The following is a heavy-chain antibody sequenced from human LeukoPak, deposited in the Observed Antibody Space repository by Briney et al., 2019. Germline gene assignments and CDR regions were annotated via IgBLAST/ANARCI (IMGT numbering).Heavy chain of an antibody. V-gene: IGHV3-9*01. CDR3: AGWPSSSWCKVAAFGI. D-gene: IGHD6-13*01. CDR2: ISWNSGSI. J-gene: IGHJ3*02. Sequence: LTGRSLRLSCAASGFTFDDYAMHWVRQAPGKGLEWVSGISWNSGSIGYADSVKGRFTISRDNSKNTLYLQMNSLRAEDTAVYYCAGWPSSSWCKVAAFGIWGQGTMVTVSS. CDR1: GFTFDDYA.